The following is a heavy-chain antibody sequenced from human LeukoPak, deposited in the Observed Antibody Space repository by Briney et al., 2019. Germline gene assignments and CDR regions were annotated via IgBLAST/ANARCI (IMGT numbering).Heavy chain of an antibody. J-gene: IGHJ4*02. CDR1: GFTFRSYW. D-gene: IGHD4-17*01. V-gene: IGHV3-74*01. CDR2: INGDGTTT. CDR3: ASSRQMTTVTN. Sequence: GVSLRLSCADSGFTFRSYWMHWVRQAPGKGLVWVSRINGDGTTTSYADSVKGRFTISRDSAKNTLYLQMNSLRAEDTAVYYCASSRQMTTVTNWGQGTLVTVSS.